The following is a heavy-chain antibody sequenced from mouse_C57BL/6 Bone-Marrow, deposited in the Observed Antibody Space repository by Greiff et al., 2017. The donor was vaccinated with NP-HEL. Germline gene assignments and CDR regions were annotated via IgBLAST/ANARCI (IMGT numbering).Heavy chain of an antibody. D-gene: IGHD2-1*01. CDR3: ARRTIYYGNYFAY. Sequence: DVQLVESGGGLVKPGGSLKLSCAASGFTFSDYGMHWVRQAPEKGLEWVAYISSGSSTIYYADTVKGRFTISRDNAKNTLFLQMTSLRSEDTAMYYCARRTIYYGNYFAYWGQGTLVTVSA. J-gene: IGHJ3*01. CDR2: ISSGSSTI. CDR1: GFTFSDYG. V-gene: IGHV5-17*01.